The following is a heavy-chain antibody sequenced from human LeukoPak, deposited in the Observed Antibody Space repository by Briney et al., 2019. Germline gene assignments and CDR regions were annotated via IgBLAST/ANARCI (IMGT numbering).Heavy chain of an antibody. CDR2: MNPNSGNT. Sequence: ASVKVSCKAYGYTFTSYDINWVRQATGQGLEWMGWMNPNSGNTGYAQKFQGRVTITRNTSISTAYMELSSLRSEDTAVYYCAIGYSGYDYYNYWGQGTLVTVSS. CDR1: GYTFTSYD. D-gene: IGHD5-12*01. V-gene: IGHV1-8*03. CDR3: AIGYSGYDYYNY. J-gene: IGHJ4*02.